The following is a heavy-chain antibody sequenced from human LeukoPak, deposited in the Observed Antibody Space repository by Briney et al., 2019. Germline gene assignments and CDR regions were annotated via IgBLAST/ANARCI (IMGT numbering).Heavy chain of an antibody. CDR2: IYSSDST. V-gene: IGHV3-53*01. CDR1: GFTVSSNY. J-gene: IGHJ4*02. CDR3: ARGNWNYPFDY. Sequence: GGSLRPSCAASGFTVSSNYMSWVRQAPGKGLEWVSVIYSSDSTYYADSVKGRFTISRDNSKNTLYLQMNSLRAEDTAVYYCARGNWNYPFDYWGQGTLVTVSP. D-gene: IGHD1-7*01.